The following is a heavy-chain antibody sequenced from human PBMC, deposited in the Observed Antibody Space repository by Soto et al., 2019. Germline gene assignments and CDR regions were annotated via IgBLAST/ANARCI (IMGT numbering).Heavy chain of an antibody. Sequence: EVQLMESGGGLEQPGGSLRLSCAASGFTFNNFAMSWVRQAPGKGLEWVSAISGSGSNTYYADSVKGRFTISRDNSKNTVYLQMNSLRAEDTAVYYCAKVFWTTGVFDYWGQGTLVTVSS. V-gene: IGHV3-23*01. D-gene: IGHD4-17*01. CDR1: GFTFNNFA. CDR3: AKVFWTTGVFDY. CDR2: ISGSGSNT. J-gene: IGHJ4*02.